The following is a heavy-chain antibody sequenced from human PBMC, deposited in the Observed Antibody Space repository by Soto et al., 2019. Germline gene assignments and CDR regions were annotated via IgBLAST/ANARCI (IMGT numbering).Heavy chain of an antibody. Sequence: SETLSLTCTVSGGSISSSSYYWGWIRQSPGKGLEWIGTIYYSGSTYYNPSLKSRVTISVDTSKNQFSLKLNSVTAADTAVYHCARRTLGATANGLDIWGQGTMVTVSS. D-gene: IGHD1-26*01. CDR1: GGSISSSSYY. J-gene: IGHJ3*02. CDR2: IYYSGST. CDR3: ARRTLGATANGLDI. V-gene: IGHV4-39*01.